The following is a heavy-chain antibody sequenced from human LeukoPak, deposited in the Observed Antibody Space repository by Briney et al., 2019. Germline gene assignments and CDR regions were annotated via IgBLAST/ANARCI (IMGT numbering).Heavy chain of an antibody. CDR3: ARNAGSYFKFAP. J-gene: IGHJ5*02. CDR2: ISGNSGKT. Sequence: GSSVKVSCKTSGYTFSTYGLSWLRQAPAQGLEWMGWISGNSGKTHYAQKFQDRVTLTTDKSSTTAFMELRSLRSDDTAMYYCARNAGSYFKFAPWGQGTLVTVSS. V-gene: IGHV1-18*01. D-gene: IGHD1-26*01. CDR1: GYTFSTYG.